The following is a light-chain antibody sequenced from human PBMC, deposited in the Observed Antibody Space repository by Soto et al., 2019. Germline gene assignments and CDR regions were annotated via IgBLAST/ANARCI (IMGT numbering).Light chain of an antibody. CDR3: QTWDTGSVI. V-gene: IGLV4-69*02. CDR2: LNSDGSH. J-gene: IGLJ2*01. Sequence: QLVVTQSPSASASLGASVKLTCTLSSGHSSYAIAWHQQQPEKGPRYLMKLNSDGSHNKGDGIPDRFSGPSSGAERYLTISSLQSDDEADYYCQTWDTGSVIFGGGTQLTVL. CDR1: SGHSSYA.